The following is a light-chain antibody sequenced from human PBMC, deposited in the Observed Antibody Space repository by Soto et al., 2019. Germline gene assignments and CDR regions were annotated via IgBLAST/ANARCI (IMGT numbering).Light chain of an antibody. CDR2: GVS. Sequence: EVVLTQSPGTLSLSPGERATLSCRASQSVSGSDLAWYQQKPGQAPRLLISGVSNRATGTPDRFSGSGSGTDFTLTISSLEPEDFAVYYCQNYDSSPYTFGQGTKLEIK. CDR1: QSVSGSD. J-gene: IGKJ2*01. V-gene: IGKV3-20*01. CDR3: QNYDSSPYT.